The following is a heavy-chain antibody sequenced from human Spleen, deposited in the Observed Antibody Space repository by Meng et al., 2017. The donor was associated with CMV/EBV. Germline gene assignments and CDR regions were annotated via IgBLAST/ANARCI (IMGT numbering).Heavy chain of an antibody. V-gene: IGHV4-59*01. J-gene: IGHJ5*02. D-gene: IGHD1-7*01. CDR1: CGFISSCY. CDR3: ARGEELRGWFDP. CDR2: IYYSGRT. Sequence: HVHVPVSGPGLGKPSETLARDRTGACGFISSCYWSWIRQPPGKGLEWIGYIYYSGRTNYNPSLKSRVTISVDTSKNQFSLKLSSVTAADTAVYYCARGEELRGWFDPWGQGTLVTVSS.